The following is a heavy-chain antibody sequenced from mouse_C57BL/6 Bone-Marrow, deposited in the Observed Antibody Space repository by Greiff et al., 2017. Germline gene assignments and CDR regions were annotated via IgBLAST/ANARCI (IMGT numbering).Heavy chain of an antibody. CDR3: TRMYDYDVCYAMDY. J-gene: IGHJ4*01. CDR2: IDPETGGT. Sequence: VQLQQSGAELVRPGASVTLSCKASGYTFTDYEMHWVKQTPVHGLEWIGAIDPETGGTAYNQKFKGKAILTADKSSSTAYMELRSLTSEDSAVYYCTRMYDYDVCYAMDYWGQGTSVTVSS. D-gene: IGHD2-4*01. V-gene: IGHV1-15*01. CDR1: GYTFTDYE.